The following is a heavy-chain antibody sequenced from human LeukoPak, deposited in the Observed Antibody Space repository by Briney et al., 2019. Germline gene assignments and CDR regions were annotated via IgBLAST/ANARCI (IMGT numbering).Heavy chain of an antibody. V-gene: IGHV3-7*02. Sequence: PGGSLRLSCAASGFTFSSYWMSWVRQAPGKGLEWVANIKQDGSEKYYVDSVKGRFTISRDNAKNPLYLQMNSLRAEDTAVYYCARNQDYGVYNSVGAFDIWGQGTMVTVSS. D-gene: IGHD4-17*01. CDR1: GFTFSSYW. CDR3: ARNQDYGVYNSVGAFDI. J-gene: IGHJ3*02. CDR2: IKQDGSEK.